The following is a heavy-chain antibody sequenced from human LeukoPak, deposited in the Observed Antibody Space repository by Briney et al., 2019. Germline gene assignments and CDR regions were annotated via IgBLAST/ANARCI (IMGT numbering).Heavy chain of an antibody. V-gene: IGHV4-38-2*02. CDR3: ARDGRFPPEVLPRYFDY. D-gene: IGHD1-26*01. J-gene: IGHJ4*02. Sequence: SETLSLTCTVSGYSISSGYYWGWIRQPPGEGLEWIGSIYHSGSTYYNPSLKSRVTISVDTSKNQFSLKLSSVTAADTAVYYCARDGRFPPEVLPRYFDYWGQGTLVTVSS. CDR1: GYSISSGYY. CDR2: IYHSGST.